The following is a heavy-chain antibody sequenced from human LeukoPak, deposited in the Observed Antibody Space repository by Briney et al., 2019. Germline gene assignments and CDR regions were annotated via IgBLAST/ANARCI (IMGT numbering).Heavy chain of an antibody. CDR1: GGSVSSSRYY. V-gene: IGHV4-61*01. D-gene: IGHD6-19*01. CDR3: AREGGRQWLVSGTLDS. J-gene: IGHJ5*01. Sequence: SETLSLTCTVSGGSVSSSRYYWTWIRQPPGKGLEWIGYIYHGSATYNPSLESRVTISMDTSKNQFSLTVTSVTAADTAVYYCAREGGRQWLVSGTLDSWGQGTLVTVSS. CDR2: IYHGSA.